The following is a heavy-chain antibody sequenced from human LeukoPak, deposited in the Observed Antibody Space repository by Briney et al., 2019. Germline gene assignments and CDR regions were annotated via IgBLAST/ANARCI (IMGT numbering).Heavy chain of an antibody. V-gene: IGHV2-26*01. CDR3: ARLYDYYDSSGLHYFDY. Sequence: SGPVLAKPTDTLTLTCTVSWFSLSNARMGVSWIRQPPGKALEWLAHIFSNDEKSYSTSLKNRLTISKDTSKSQVVLTMTNMDPVDTATYYCARLYDYYDSSGLHYFDYWGQGTLVTVSS. J-gene: IGHJ4*02. D-gene: IGHD3-22*01. CDR1: WFSLSNARMG. CDR2: IFSNDEK.